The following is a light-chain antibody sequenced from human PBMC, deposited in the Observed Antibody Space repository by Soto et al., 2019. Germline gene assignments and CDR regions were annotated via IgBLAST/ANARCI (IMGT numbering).Light chain of an antibody. Sequence: DIQMTQSPSSLSASVGDRVTITCRASQSIDSYLNWYQQKPGKAPKLLIYAASSLQSGVPSRFSGSGSGTDFTLTINSLQPEDFATYSCQQGYDTPLTFGGGTKVEIK. CDR2: AAS. CDR3: QQGYDTPLT. J-gene: IGKJ4*01. CDR1: QSIDSY. V-gene: IGKV1-39*01.